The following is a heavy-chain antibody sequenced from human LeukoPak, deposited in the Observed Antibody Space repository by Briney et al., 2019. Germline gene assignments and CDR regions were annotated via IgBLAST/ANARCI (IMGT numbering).Heavy chain of an antibody. CDR1: GFTFSSYW. CDR3: ARDEPNLYSGSLG. D-gene: IGHD1-26*01. CDR2: IKQDGSEK. Sequence: GGSLRLSCAASGFTFSSYWMSWVRQAPGKGLEWVANIKQDGSEKYYVDSVKGRFTISRDNAKNSLYLQMNSLRAEGTAVYYCARDEPNLYSGSLGWGQGTLVAVSS. V-gene: IGHV3-7*04. J-gene: IGHJ4*02.